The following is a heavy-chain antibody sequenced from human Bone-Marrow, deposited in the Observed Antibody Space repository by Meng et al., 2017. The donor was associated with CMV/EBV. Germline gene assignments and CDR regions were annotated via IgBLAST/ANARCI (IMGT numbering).Heavy chain of an antibody. V-gene: IGHV1-46*01. CDR1: GYTFTSYY. CDR2: INPSGGST. CDR3: ARDIGCSSTSCYSGGT. Sequence: ASVKVSCKASGYTFTSYYMHWVRQAPGQGLEWMGIINPSGGSTSYAQKFQGRVTMTRDTSTSTVYMELSSLRSEDTAVYYCARDIGCSSTSCYSGGTWGQGTQVTVSS. D-gene: IGHD2-2*01. J-gene: IGHJ5*02.